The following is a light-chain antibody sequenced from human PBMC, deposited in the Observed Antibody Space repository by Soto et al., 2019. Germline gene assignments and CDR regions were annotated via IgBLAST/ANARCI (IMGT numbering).Light chain of an antibody. Sequence: EIVLAQSPGTLSLSPGESATLSCRASQSVSSSYLAWYQQKPGQAPRLLISGASSRATGIPDRFSGSGSATDFTLTISRLEPEDFAIYYCQQYGGVPYTFGQGTKVDIK. CDR1: QSVSSSY. CDR3: QQYGGVPYT. V-gene: IGKV3-20*01. J-gene: IGKJ2*01. CDR2: GAS.